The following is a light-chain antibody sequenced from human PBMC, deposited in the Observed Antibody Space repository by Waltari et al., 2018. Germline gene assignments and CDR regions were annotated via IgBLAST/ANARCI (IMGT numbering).Light chain of an antibody. J-gene: IGKJ4*01. CDR3: QQYDGSTVT. V-gene: IGKV3-20*01. CDR1: RTSRGFA. CDR2: RIS. Sequence: RATRTSRGFALTWYQPKPGRGPSLLMYRISRRAPGIPDRYSRGGSGPDFTLTIRRLDPEDFAVYYCQQYDGSTVTFGGGTKVEVK.